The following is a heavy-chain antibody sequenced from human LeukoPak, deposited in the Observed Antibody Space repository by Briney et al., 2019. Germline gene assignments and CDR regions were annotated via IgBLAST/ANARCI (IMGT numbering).Heavy chain of an antibody. CDR2: ISAYNGNT. V-gene: IGHV1-18*01. Sequence: ASVKVSCKASGYTFTSYGISWVRQAPGQGLEWMGWISAYNGNTNYAQKLQGRVTMTTDTSTSTAYMELRSLRSDDTAGDYCGRDSYFFDCNGFWPGAFDIWGQRAMVPGSS. J-gene: IGHJ3*02. CDR3: GRDSYFFDCNGFWPGAFDI. CDR1: GYTFTSYG. D-gene: IGHD3-22*01.